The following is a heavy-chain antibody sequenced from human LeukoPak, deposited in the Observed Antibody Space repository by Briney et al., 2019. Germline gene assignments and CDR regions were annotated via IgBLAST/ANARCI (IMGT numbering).Heavy chain of an antibody. CDR3: ARDHGSAYYRAPRH. D-gene: IGHD3-10*01. Sequence: GASVKVSCKASGYIFTNYYMHWVRQAPGQGLEWMGTINPRGGSTTYAQKFQGRVTMTRDTSTSTVYMELSSLRSEDTAVYYCARDHGSAYYRAPRHWGQGTLVTVSS. CDR1: GYIFTNYY. J-gene: IGHJ4*02. V-gene: IGHV1-46*01. CDR2: INPRGGST.